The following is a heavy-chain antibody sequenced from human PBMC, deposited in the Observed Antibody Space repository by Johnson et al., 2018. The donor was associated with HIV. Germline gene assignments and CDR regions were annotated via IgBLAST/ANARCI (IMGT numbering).Heavy chain of an antibody. Sequence: QVQLVESGGGVVQPGKSLTLSCVVSGLSFSNFGIHWVRQAPGKGPEWVAVISYDGSNKYYADSVKGRFTISRDNSKNTLYLQMNSLRAEDTAVYYCARGDSSGWYRYAFDIWGQGTMVTVSS. V-gene: IGHV3-30*03. CDR2: ISYDGSNK. CDR3: ARGDSSGWYRYAFDI. D-gene: IGHD6-19*01. J-gene: IGHJ3*02. CDR1: GLSFSNFG.